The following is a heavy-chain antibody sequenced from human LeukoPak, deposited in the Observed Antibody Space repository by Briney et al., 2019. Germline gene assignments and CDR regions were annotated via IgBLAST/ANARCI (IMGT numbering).Heavy chain of an antibody. J-gene: IGHJ4*02. D-gene: IGHD6-13*01. CDR1: GFAFSKYG. CDR3: ARDYSSSLDY. V-gene: IGHV3-33*01. CDR2: IWYDGSNK. Sequence: PSGGALRPSCAAAGFAFSKYGMHWVRQALGKGLEWVAVIWYDGSNKYYADSVKGRFTISRDNSKNTLYPQMNSLRAEDTAVYYCARDYSSSLDYWGQGTLVTVSS.